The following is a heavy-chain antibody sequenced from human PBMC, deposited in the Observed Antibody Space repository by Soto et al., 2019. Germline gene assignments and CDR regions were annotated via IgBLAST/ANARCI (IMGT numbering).Heavy chain of an antibody. D-gene: IGHD3-9*01. CDR3: ARALGDILTGSLN. CDR1: GGSISSSSYY. CDR2: IYYSGST. Sequence: SETLSLTCTVSGGSISSSSYYWGWIRQPPGKGLEWIGSIYYSGSTYYNPSLKSRVTISVDTSKNQFSLKLSSVTAADTAVYYCARALGDILTGSLNWGQGTLVTVS. V-gene: IGHV4-39*01. J-gene: IGHJ4*02.